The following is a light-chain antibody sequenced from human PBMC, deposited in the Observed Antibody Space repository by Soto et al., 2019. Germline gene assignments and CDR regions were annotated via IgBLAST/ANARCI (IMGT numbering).Light chain of an antibody. J-gene: IGKJ1*01. CDR2: DAS. CDR1: QRIDRY. Sequence: DIQLTQSPSTLSASVGDRVTITCRASQRIDRYLAWYHQKPGKAPKLLVYDASTLEGGVPSRFSGSGSATEFILTISSLQPDDFATDYGQQYKDDAWTFGQGTRVEIK. CDR3: QQYKDDAWT. V-gene: IGKV1-5*01.